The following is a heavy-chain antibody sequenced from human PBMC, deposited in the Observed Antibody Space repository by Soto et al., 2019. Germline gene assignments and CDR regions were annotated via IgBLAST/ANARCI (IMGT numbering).Heavy chain of an antibody. CDR2: IIPILGIA. CDR1: GYTFTSYT. CDR3: ARDDPGSSGWIEYFQH. D-gene: IGHD6-19*01. J-gene: IGHJ1*01. V-gene: IGHV1-69*04. Sequence: SVKVSCKASGYTFTSYTISWVRQAPGQGLEWMGRIIPILGIANYAQKFQGRVTITADKSTSTAYMELSSLRSEYTAVYYCARDDPGSSGWIEYFQHWGQGTLVTVSS.